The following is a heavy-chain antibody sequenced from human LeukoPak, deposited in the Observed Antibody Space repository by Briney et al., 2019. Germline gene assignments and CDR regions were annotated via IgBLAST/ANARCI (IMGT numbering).Heavy chain of an antibody. CDR1: GGSFSGYY. CDR2: IYHSGST. D-gene: IGHD1-1*01. Sequence: SETLSLTCAVYGGSFSGYYWGWIRQPPGKGLEWIGSIYHSGSTYYNPSLKSRVTISVDTSKNQFSLKLSSVTAADTAVYYCARLLTNWSRFDYWGQGTLVTVSS. CDR3: ARLLTNWSRFDY. J-gene: IGHJ4*02. V-gene: IGHV4-38-2*01.